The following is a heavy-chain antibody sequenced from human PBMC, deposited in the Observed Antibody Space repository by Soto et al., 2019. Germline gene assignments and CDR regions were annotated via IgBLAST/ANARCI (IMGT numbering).Heavy chain of an antibody. Sequence: EVQLVESGGGLVQPGGSLRLSCAASGFTFSSCSMNWVRQAPGKGLEWVSYISSSSSTIYYADSVKGRFTISRDNAKNSLYLQMHSLRDGDTAVYYCASVKVVTATDFWGQGTLVTVSS. V-gene: IGHV3-48*02. CDR1: GFTFSSCS. CDR3: ASVKVVTATDF. CDR2: ISSSSSTI. J-gene: IGHJ4*02. D-gene: IGHD2-21*02.